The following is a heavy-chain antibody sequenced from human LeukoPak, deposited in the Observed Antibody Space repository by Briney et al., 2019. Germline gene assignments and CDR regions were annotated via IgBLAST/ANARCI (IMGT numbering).Heavy chain of an antibody. CDR3: ARVLSTGTWLNDY. V-gene: IGHV3-74*01. D-gene: IGHD6-19*01. CDR1: GFTFSNYW. CDR2: INSDGINT. J-gene: IGHJ4*02. Sequence: GGSLRLSCAASGFTFSNYWMHWVRQAPGKGLVWVSRINSDGINTSYADSVKGRFTISRDNAKNSLYLQMNSLRAEDTAVYYCARVLSTGTWLNDYWGQGTLVTVSS.